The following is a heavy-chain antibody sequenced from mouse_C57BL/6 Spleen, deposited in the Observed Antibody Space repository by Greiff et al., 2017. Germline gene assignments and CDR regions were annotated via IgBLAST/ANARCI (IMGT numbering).Heavy chain of an antibody. CDR3: ARSRISAVVPFDY. Sequence: QVQLLQSGAELVMPGASVKLSCKASGYTFTSYWMHWVKQRPGQGLEWMGEIDPSDSYTNYNQKFKGKSTFTVDKSSSTAYMQLSSLTSEDSAVYYCARSRISAVVPFDYWGQGTLVTVSA. CDR2: IDPSDSYT. D-gene: IGHD1-1*01. V-gene: IGHV1-69*01. CDR1: GYTFTSYW. J-gene: IGHJ3*01.